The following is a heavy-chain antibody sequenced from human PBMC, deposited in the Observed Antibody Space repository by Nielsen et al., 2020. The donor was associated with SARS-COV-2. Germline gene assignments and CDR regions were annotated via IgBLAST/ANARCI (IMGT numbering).Heavy chain of an antibody. CDR3: ARLGDVVATITLDY. D-gene: IGHD5-12*01. Sequence: GGSLRLSCAASGFTFSTYEMNWVRQAPGKGLEWVSYISSSGSTIYYADSVKGRFTISRDNAKNSLYLQMNSLRAEDTAIYYCARLGDVVATITLDYWGQGTLVTVSS. CDR1: GFTFSTYE. V-gene: IGHV3-48*03. J-gene: IGHJ4*02. CDR2: ISSSGSTI.